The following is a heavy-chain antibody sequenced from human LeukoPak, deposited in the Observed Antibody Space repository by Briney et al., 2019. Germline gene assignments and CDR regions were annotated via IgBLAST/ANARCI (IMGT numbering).Heavy chain of an antibody. J-gene: IGHJ6*03. V-gene: IGHV4-31*03. CDR2: IYYSGST. D-gene: IGHD3-22*01. Sequence: SQTLSLTCTVSGGSISSGGYYWSWIRQHPGKGLEWIGYIYYSGSTYYNPSLKSRVTISVDTSKNQFSLKLSSVTAADTAVYYCARTSSGYYAYYYYMDVWGKGTTVTDSS. CDR3: ARTSSGYYAYYYYMDV. CDR1: GGSISSGGYY.